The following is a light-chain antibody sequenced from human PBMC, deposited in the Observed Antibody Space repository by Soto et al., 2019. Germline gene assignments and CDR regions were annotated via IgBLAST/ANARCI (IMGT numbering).Light chain of an antibody. CDR3: QQYFGSPLT. J-gene: IGKJ4*01. CDR2: GAS. CDR1: QSLTRSY. V-gene: IGKV3-20*01. Sequence: EFVLTQSPGTLSLSPGERASLSCRASQSLTRSYLAWYQQKPGQAPRLLIYGASSRATGIPDRFSGSGSGTDFTLTIRSLQAEDVAVYYCQQYFGSPLTFGGGTTVEIK.